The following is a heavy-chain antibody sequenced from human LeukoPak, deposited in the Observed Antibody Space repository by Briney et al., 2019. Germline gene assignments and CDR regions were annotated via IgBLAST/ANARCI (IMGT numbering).Heavy chain of an antibody. V-gene: IGHV1-18*01. D-gene: IGHD2-2*02. CDR3: ARVPLPAAISYYYGMDV. J-gene: IGHJ6*02. CDR2: ISAYNGNT. Sequence: ASVKVSCKASGYTFTSYGISWVRQAPGQGLEWMGWISAYNGNTNYAQKLQGRVTMTTDTSTSTAHMELRSLRSDDTAVYYCARVPLPAAISYYYGMDVWGQGTTVTVSS. CDR1: GYTFTSYG.